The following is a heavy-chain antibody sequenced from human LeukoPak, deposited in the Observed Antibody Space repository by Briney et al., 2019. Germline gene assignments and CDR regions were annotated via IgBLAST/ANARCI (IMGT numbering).Heavy chain of an antibody. CDR3: ARVGTGRNYNNYGMDV. Sequence: SETLSLTCSVSGGSIRKYYWSWIRQPPGKGLEWIGYIYYSGSTYYNPSLKSRVTISVDTSKNQFSLKLGSVTAADTAVYYCARVGTGRNYNNYGMDVWGQGTTVTVSS. D-gene: IGHD1-7*01. J-gene: IGHJ6*02. CDR1: GGSIRKYY. CDR2: IYYSGST. V-gene: IGHV4-30-4*01.